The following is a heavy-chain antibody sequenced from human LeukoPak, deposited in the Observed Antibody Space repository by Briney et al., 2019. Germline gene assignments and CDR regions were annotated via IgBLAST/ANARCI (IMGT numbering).Heavy chain of an antibody. V-gene: IGHV5-10-1*01. J-gene: IGHJ3*02. CDR1: GYSFANYW. CDR3: ASLFRDDVFDI. D-gene: IGHD3-10*01. Sequence: GESLRISCKGSGYSFANYWISWVRQMPGKGLEWMGRVDPSDSYTNYSPSFQGHVSISADKSISTAYLQWRSLKASDTAMYYCASLFRDDVFDIWGQGTMVTVSS. CDR2: VDPSDSYT.